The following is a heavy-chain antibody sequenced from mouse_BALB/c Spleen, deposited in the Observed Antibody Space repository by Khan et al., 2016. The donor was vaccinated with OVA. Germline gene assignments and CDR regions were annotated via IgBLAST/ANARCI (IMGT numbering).Heavy chain of an antibody. J-gene: IGHJ3*01. V-gene: IGHV1-4*01. CDR3: ARVVAHYRNDGWFAY. CDR1: GYTFTSYT. Sequence: QVQLKESGAELARPGASVKMSCKASGYTFTSYTMHWVKQRPGQGLEWIGYINPSSGYTNYNQKFKDKATLTADKSSSTAYMQLSSLTSEDSAVYYWARVVAHYRNDGWFAYWGQGTLVTVSA. D-gene: IGHD2-14*01. CDR2: INPSSGYT.